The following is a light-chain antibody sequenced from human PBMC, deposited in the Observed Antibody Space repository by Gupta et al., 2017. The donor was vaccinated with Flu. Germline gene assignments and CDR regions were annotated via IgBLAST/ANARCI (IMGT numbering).Light chain of an antibody. J-gene: IGKJ4*01. CDR2: WSS. V-gene: IGKV4-1*01. CDR1: QSVFYTSNNKNN. CDR3: QQSDGAPLT. Sequence: DIVITQSPDSLAVSLGERATIKCKSSQSVFYTSNNKNNLAWYQQKPGQPPKLLIYWSSSRASGAPDRFSGSGSAPDSTLTINRMKAEDVAVDFCQQSDGAPLTFGGGTKVVIK.